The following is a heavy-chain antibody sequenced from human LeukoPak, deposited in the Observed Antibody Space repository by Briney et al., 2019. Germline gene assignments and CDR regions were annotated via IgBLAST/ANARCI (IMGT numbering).Heavy chain of an antibody. CDR2: ISGNGGST. CDR3: ARSSSSPFYYYYGLDV. Sequence: PGGSLRLSCAASGFTFSSYAMSWVRQAPGKGLEWVSGISGNGGSTYYADSVKGRFTISRDNSKNTLYLQMNGLRAEDTALYYCARSSSSPFYYYYGLDVWGQGTTVTVSS. CDR1: GFTFSSYA. V-gene: IGHV3-23*01. D-gene: IGHD6-19*01. J-gene: IGHJ6*02.